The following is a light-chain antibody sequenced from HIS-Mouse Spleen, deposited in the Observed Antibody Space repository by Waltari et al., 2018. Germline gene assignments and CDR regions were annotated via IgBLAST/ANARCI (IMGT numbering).Light chain of an antibody. CDR2: EDS. Sequence: SYELTQPPSVSVSPGQTARITCSGDALPKKYAYWYQQKSGQAPVLVLYEDSKRPSGIPVRFSCSISVTMATFTISGAQVEDEADYYCYSTDSSCNHRVFGGGTKLTVL. CDR1: ALPKKY. V-gene: IGLV3-10*01. J-gene: IGLJ2*01. CDR3: YSTDSSCNHRV.